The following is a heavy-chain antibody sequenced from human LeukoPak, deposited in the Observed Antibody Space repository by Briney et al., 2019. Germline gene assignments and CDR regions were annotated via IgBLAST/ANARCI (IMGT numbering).Heavy chain of an antibody. V-gene: IGHV3-23*01. D-gene: IGHD5-24*01. CDR2: ISGSGGST. CDR1: GFTFSSYA. Sequence: GGSLRLSCAASGFTFSSYAMSWVRQAPGKGLEWVSAISGSGGSTYYADSVKGRFTISRDNSKNTLYLQMNSLRAEDTAVYYCARAPLRMATILGSDYWGQGTLVTVSS. CDR3: ARAPLRMATILGSDY. J-gene: IGHJ4*02.